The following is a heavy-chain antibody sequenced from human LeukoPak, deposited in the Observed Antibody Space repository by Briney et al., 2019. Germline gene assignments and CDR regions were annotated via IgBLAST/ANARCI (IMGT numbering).Heavy chain of an antibody. Sequence: GSLRLSCSASGFTFRSFAMHWVRPAPGQGPEGVAVISYDGSNKYYADSVKGRFTISRDNSKNTLYLQMNSLRAEDTAVYYCARVDYYYGMDVWGQGTTVTVSS. J-gene: IGHJ6*02. CDR2: ISYDGSNK. V-gene: IGHV3-30-3*01. CDR1: GFTFRSFA. CDR3: ARVDYYYGMDV.